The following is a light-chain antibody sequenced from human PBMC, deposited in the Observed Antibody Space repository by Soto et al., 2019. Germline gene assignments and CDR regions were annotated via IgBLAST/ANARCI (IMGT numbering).Light chain of an antibody. J-gene: IGKJ1*01. CDR3: QQSYSIWCT. Sequence: DIQMTQSPSSLSASVGDRVTISCRASQGIIYFLDWYQQKPGKAPKLLIYAASSLQSGVPSRFSGSGSGTNFTLTVGSLQPEDFATYYCQQSYSIWCTFGPGTKVEFK. CDR2: AAS. CDR1: QGIIYF. V-gene: IGKV1-39*01.